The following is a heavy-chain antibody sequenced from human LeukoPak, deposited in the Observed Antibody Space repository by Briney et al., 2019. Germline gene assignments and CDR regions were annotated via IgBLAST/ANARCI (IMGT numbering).Heavy chain of an antibody. V-gene: IGHV4-34*01. Sequence: PSETLSLTCAVYGGSFSDYYWNWIRQPPGKGLEWIGEINHSGSTNYNPSLKSRVTISVDTSKNQFSLRLTSVTAADTAVYYCARDLGYHLIDYWGQGTLVTVSS. J-gene: IGHJ4*02. CDR2: INHSGST. CDR3: ARDLGYHLIDY. D-gene: IGHD3-16*01. CDR1: GGSFSDYY.